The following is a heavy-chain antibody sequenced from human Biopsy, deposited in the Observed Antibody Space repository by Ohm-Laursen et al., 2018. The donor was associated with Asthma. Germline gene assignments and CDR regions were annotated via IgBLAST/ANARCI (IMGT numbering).Heavy chain of an antibody. D-gene: IGHD2-15*01. CDR3: GRDYPLVD. Sequence: SLRLSCAASGFSVSSNYMSWVRQAPGKGLEWVSVTYSGGSTYYADSVKGRFTISRDNSKNTLDLQMNSLRAEDTAVYYCGRDYPLVDWGQGTLVTVSS. V-gene: IGHV3-53*01. CDR1: GFSVSSNY. CDR2: TYSGGST. J-gene: IGHJ4*02.